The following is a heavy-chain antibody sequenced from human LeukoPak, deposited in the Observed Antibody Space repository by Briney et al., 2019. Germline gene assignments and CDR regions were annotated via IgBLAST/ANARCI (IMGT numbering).Heavy chain of an antibody. CDR2: ISYDGSNK. V-gene: IGHV3-30*04. D-gene: IGHD3-22*01. CDR3: ARGDYYDSSGYLLRYGMDV. CDR1: GFTFSSYA. Sequence: PGGSLRLSCAASGFTFSSYAMHWVRQAPGKGLEWVAVISYDGSNKYYADSVKGRFTISRDNSKNTLYLQMNSLRAEDTAVYYCARGDYYDSSGYLLRYGMDVWGQGTTVTVSS. J-gene: IGHJ6*02.